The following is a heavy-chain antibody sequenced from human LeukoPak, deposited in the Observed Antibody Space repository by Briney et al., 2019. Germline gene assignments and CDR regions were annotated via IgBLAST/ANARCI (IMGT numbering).Heavy chain of an antibody. Sequence: GGSLRLSCAASGLSVTNTYMNWVRQAPGKGLEWVSVIFSGGSTYYTDSVKGRFPISRDNSKNTLYLQMNSLRVEDTAVYYCAGGNFGNLPFDYWGQGTLVTVSS. J-gene: IGHJ4*02. CDR1: GLSVTNTY. D-gene: IGHD4-23*01. CDR2: IFSGGST. CDR3: AGGNFGNLPFDY. V-gene: IGHV3-53*01.